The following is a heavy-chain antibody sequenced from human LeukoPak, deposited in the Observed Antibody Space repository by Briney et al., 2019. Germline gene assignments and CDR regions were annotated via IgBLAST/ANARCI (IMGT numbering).Heavy chain of an antibody. CDR2: ISSSSSYI. CDR1: GFTFSSYS. D-gene: IGHD6-19*01. J-gene: IGHJ4*02. Sequence: GGSLRLSCAASGFTFSSYSMNWVRQAPGKGLEWVSSISSSSSYIYYAGSVKGRFTISRDNAKNSLHLQMNSLRAEDTAVYYCARAGSHFEYSSGWNWGQGTLVTVSS. V-gene: IGHV3-21*01. CDR3: ARAGSHFEYSSGWN.